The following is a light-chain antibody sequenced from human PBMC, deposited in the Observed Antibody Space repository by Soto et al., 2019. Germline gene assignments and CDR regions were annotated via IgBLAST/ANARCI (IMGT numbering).Light chain of an antibody. CDR3: QQYNSYSPT. V-gene: IGKV1-5*03. CDR1: QSISSW. J-gene: IGKJ3*01. Sequence: DIQMTHSPSTLSASVGDRVTITCRASQSISSWLAWYRQKPGKAPKLLIYKASSLESGVPSRFSGSGSGTEFTLTISSLQPDDFATYYCQQYNSYSPTFGPGTKVDIK. CDR2: KAS.